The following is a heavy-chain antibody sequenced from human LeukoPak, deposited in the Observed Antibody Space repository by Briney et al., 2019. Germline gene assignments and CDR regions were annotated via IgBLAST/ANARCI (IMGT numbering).Heavy chain of an antibody. Sequence: GASVKVSCKVSGYTLTELSMRWVRQAPGKGLEWMGGFDPEDGETIYAQKFQGRVTMTEDTSTDTAYMELSSLRSEDTAVYYCATPYDSSGYYYKGAFDIWGQGTMVTVSS. CDR2: FDPEDGET. D-gene: IGHD3-22*01. V-gene: IGHV1-24*01. CDR1: GYTLTELS. CDR3: ATPYDSSGYYYKGAFDI. J-gene: IGHJ3*02.